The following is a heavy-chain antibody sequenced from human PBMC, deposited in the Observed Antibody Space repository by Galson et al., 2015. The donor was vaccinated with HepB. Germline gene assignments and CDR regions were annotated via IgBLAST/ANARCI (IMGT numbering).Heavy chain of an antibody. V-gene: IGHV3-48*04. J-gene: IGHJ4*02. CDR3: AGPLRFLVPHDY. Sequence: SLRLSCAVSGFTVNRYWMHWVRQAPGKGLEWVAYISSSSNAIYYAASVKGRFTISRDNAKKSLYLQMNTLRAEDTAVYYCAGPLRFLVPHDYWGQGTLVTVSS. D-gene: IGHD3-3*01. CDR1: GFTVNRYW. CDR2: ISSSSNAI.